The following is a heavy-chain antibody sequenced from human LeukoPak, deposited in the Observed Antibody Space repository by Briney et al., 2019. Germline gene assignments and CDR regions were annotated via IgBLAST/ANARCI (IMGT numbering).Heavy chain of an antibody. J-gene: IGHJ6*04. V-gene: IGHV1-18*01. CDR2: ISAYNGNT. Sequence: GASVKVSCKASGYTFTSYGISWVRQAPGQGLEWMGWISAYNGNTNYAQKLQGRVTMTTGTSTSTAYMELRSLRSDDTAVYYCARDPVTDKYSSSRGMDVWGKGTTVTVSS. CDR1: GYTFTSYG. CDR3: ARDPVTDKYSSSRGMDV. D-gene: IGHD6-13*01.